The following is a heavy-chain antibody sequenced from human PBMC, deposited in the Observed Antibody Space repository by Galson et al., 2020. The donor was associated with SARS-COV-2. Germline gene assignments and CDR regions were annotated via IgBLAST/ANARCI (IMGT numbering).Heavy chain of an antibody. CDR3: ARTHTNWTDIGAMDV. Sequence: GGSLRLSCAASGFTFISYTLHWVRQAPGKGLEWVAIISYDGTNEYHADSIKGRFTISRDDSKNTLYLQMNSLRAEDTAVYYCARTHTNWTDIGAMDVWGQGTTVTVSS. D-gene: IGHD1-1*01. CDR1: GFTFISYT. J-gene: IGHJ6*02. CDR2: ISYDGTNE. V-gene: IGHV3-30*04.